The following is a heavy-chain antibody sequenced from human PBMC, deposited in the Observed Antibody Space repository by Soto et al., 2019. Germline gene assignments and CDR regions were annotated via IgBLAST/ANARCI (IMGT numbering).Heavy chain of an antibody. CDR2: ISYDGSNK. CDR3: ASPIVLVPAAMGSEYFQH. Sequence: QVQLVESGGGVVQPGRSLRLSCAASGFTFSSYAMHWVRQAPGKGLVWVAVISYDGSNKYYADSVKGRFTISRDNSKNTLYLQMNSLRAEDTAVYYCASPIVLVPAAMGSEYFQHWGQGTLVTVSS. D-gene: IGHD2-2*01. J-gene: IGHJ1*01. CDR1: GFTFSSYA. V-gene: IGHV3-30-3*01.